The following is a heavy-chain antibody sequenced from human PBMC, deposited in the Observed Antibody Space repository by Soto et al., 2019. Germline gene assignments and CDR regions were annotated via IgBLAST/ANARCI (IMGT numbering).Heavy chain of an antibody. J-gene: IGHJ4*02. CDR3: ARDRSSGWLLRDPSYYFDY. Sequence: ASVKVSCKASGYTFTSYGISWVRQAPGQGLEWMGWISAYNGNTNYAQKLQGRVTMTTDTSTSTAYMELRSLRSDDTAVYYCARDRSSGWLLRDPSYYFDYWGQGTLVTVSS. V-gene: IGHV1-18*01. D-gene: IGHD6-19*01. CDR2: ISAYNGNT. CDR1: GYTFTSYG.